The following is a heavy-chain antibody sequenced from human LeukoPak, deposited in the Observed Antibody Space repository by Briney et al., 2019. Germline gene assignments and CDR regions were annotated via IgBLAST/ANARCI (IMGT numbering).Heavy chain of an antibody. CDR1: GFTFNTYG. Sequence: GGSLRLSCAASGFTFNTYGMNWVRQAPGKGLEWVAAISSSSRDIFYADSVKGRFSISRDNTQNSLSLQMNSLRAEDTAVYYCVREAAATLFDYWGQGTLVTVSS. CDR3: VREAAATLFDY. V-gene: IGHV3-21*01. CDR2: ISSSSRDI. J-gene: IGHJ4*02. D-gene: IGHD1-26*01.